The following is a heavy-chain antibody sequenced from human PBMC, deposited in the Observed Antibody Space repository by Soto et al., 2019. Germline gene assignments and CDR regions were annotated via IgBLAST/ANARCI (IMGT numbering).Heavy chain of an antibody. D-gene: IGHD3-9*01. CDR3: ARTHYDILTGYSNPYFDY. CDR2: IFSNDEK. J-gene: IGHJ4*02. CDR1: GFSLSNARMG. V-gene: IGHV2-26*01. Sequence: QVTLKESGPVLVKPTETLTLTCTVSGFSLSNARMGVSWIRQPPGKALEWLAHIFSNDEKSYSTSLKSRLTISKDTSNSQVVLTMTNMDPVDTATYYCARTHYDILTGYSNPYFDYWGQGTLVTVSS.